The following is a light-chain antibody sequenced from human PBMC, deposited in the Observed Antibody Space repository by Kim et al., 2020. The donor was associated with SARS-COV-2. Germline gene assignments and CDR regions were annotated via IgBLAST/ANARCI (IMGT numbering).Light chain of an antibody. J-gene: IGLJ2*01. CDR3: QAWDSSTAV. CDR2: QDS. V-gene: IGLV3-1*01. CDR1: KLGDKY. Sequence: SVSPGQTTSITCYGDKLGDKYACWYQQKQGQSPVLVIYQDSKRPSRIPERFSSSNSGNTATLTISGTQAMDEADYYCQAWDSSTAVFGGGTQLTVL.